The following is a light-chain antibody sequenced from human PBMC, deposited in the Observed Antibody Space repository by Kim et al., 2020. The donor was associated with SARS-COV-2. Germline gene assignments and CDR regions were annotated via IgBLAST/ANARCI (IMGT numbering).Light chain of an antibody. CDR2: GAY. V-gene: IGKV3-15*01. J-gene: IGKJ1*01. Sequence: VSTGERATLSCRAVQSISSNLAWYQKKPGQAPRLLINGAYTRATGIPARFSGRGSGTEFTLTISSLRSEDFAVYYCQQYNNWPQTFGQGTKVDIK. CDR1: QSISSN. CDR3: QQYNNWPQT.